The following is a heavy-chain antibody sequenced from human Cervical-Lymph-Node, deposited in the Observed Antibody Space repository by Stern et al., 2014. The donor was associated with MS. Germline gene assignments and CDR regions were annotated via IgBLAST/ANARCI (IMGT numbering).Heavy chain of an antibody. Sequence: VHLVESGGGVVQPGRSLRLSCAASGFTFSSYGMHWVRQAPGKGLEWVAVIWYDGSNKYYADSVKGRFTISRDNSKNTLYLQMNSLRAEDTAVYYCARDRFTMIGTMDVWGQGTTVTVSS. CDR3: ARDRFTMIGTMDV. J-gene: IGHJ6*02. V-gene: IGHV3-33*01. D-gene: IGHD3-22*01. CDR1: GFTFSSYG. CDR2: IWYDGSNK.